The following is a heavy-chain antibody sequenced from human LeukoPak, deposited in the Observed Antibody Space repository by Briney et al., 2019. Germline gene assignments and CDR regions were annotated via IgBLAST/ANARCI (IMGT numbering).Heavy chain of an antibody. CDR2: TYYRSKWYN. CDR1: GDSVSSNSAA. D-gene: IGHD6-19*01. Sequence: SQTLSLTCAISGDSVSSNSAAWNWNRQSPSRGLEWLGRTYYRSKWYNDYAVSVKSRITINPDTSKNQFSLQLNSVTPEDTAVYYCARASGWYPYYFDYWGQGTLVTVSS. V-gene: IGHV6-1*01. J-gene: IGHJ4*02. CDR3: ARASGWYPYYFDY.